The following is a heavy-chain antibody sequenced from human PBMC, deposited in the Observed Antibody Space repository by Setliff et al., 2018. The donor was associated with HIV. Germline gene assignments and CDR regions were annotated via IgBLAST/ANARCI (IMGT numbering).Heavy chain of an antibody. D-gene: IGHD3-9*01. CDR3: ARGILTYHFDY. J-gene: IGHJ4*02. CDR1: GGSISRGSYS. Sequence: SETLSLTCTVSGGSISRGSYSWGWIRQPPGKGLEWIGSISYTGITNYNPSLKSRVTISVDTSKNQFSLKLSSVTAADTAVYYCARGILTYHFDYWGQGTLVTVPS. CDR2: ISYTGIT. V-gene: IGHV4-39*07.